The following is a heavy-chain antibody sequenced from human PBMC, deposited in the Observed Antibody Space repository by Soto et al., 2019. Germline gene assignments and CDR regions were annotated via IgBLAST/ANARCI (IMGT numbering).Heavy chain of an antibody. J-gene: IGHJ4*02. CDR1: GFTFSSCA. CDR3: ARDTRDLRFLEWSYYFDY. V-gene: IGHV3-30-3*01. D-gene: IGHD3-3*01. CDR2: ISYDGSNK. Sequence: QVQLVESGGGVVQPGRSLRLSCAASGFTFSSCAMHWVRQAPGKGLEWVALISYDGSNKYYADSVKGRFTISRDNSKKTLYLQMNSLRAEDTAVYYCARDTRDLRFLEWSYYFDYWGQGTLVTVSS.